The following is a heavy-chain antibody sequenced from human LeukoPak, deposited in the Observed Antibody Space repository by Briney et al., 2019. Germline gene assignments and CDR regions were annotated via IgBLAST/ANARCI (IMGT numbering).Heavy chain of an antibody. CDR2: ISGSGGST. D-gene: IGHD6-19*01. CDR1: GFTFSSYA. Sequence: PGGSLRLSCAASGFTFSSYAMSWVRQAPGKGLEWVSAISGSGGSTYYADSVKGRFTISRDNSKNTLYLQMNSLRAEDTAVYYCAKATYSSGPTYYYYYGMDVWGQGTTVTVSS. V-gene: IGHV3-23*01. CDR3: AKATYSSGPTYYYYYGMDV. J-gene: IGHJ6*02.